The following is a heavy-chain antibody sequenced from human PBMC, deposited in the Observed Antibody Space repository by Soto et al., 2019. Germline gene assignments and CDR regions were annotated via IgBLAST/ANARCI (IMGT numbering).Heavy chain of an antibody. CDR2: ISAHNDNT. D-gene: IGHD1-1*01. V-gene: IGHV1-18*01. Sequence: QVHLVQSGAEVKKPGASVKVSCKCSGYTFTSYGITWVRQAPGQGLEWMGWISAHNDNTDYAQKLQGRVTVTRDTSTSTAYMELRSLRSDDTAVYYCARGRYGDYWGQGALVTVS. J-gene: IGHJ4*02. CDR1: GYTFTSYG. CDR3: ARGRYGDY.